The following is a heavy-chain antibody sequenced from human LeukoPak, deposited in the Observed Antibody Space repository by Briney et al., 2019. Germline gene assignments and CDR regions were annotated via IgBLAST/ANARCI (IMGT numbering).Heavy chain of an antibody. D-gene: IGHD4-23*01. J-gene: IGHJ4*02. CDR1: SGSISSGNC. V-gene: IGHV4-4*02. CDR2: IYHSGST. CDR3: ARNGGNSDFDY. Sequence: SETLSLTCAVSSGSISSGNCWTWVRQPPGKGLEWIGEIYHSGSTNYNPSLKSRVTMLLDKSKNQFSLKLSSVTAADTAVYYCARNGGNSDFDYWGQGTLVTVSS.